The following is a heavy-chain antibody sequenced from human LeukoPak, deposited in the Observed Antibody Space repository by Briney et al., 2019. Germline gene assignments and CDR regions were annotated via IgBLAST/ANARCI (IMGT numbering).Heavy chain of an antibody. Sequence: GGSLRLSCAASGFTFSSYGMHWVRQAPGKGLEWVAVIWYDGSNKYYEDSVKGRFTISRDNSKNTLYLQMNSLRAEDTAVYYCARDSGDCSGGSCRNSYYYYYMDVWGKGTTVTVSS. D-gene: IGHD2-15*01. CDR3: ARDSGDCSGGSCRNSYYYYYMDV. CDR1: GFTFSSYG. CDR2: IWYDGSNK. V-gene: IGHV3-33*01. J-gene: IGHJ6*03.